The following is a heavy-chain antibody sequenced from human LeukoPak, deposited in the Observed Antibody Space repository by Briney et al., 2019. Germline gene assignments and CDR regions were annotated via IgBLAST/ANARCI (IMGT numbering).Heavy chain of an antibody. Sequence: GRSLRLSCAASGFTFDDYAMHRVRQAPGKGLEWVSGISWNSGSIGYADSVKGRFTISRDNAKNSLYLQMNSLRAEDTALYYCARIGYCSGGSCFYGMDVWGQGTTVTVSS. V-gene: IGHV3-9*01. D-gene: IGHD2-15*01. J-gene: IGHJ6*02. CDR1: GFTFDDYA. CDR3: ARIGYCSGGSCFYGMDV. CDR2: ISWNSGSI.